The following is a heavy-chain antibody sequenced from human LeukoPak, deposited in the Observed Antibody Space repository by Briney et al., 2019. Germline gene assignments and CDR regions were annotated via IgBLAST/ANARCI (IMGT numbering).Heavy chain of an antibody. CDR3: ASNYYGSGSYDY. CDR2: IYYSGST. V-gene: IGHV4-30-4*01. CDR1: GGSISSGDYY. D-gene: IGHD3-10*01. Sequence: SQTLSLTCTVSGGSISSGDYYWSWIRQPPGKGLEWIGYIYYSGSTYYNPSFKSRVTISVDTSKNQFSLKLSSVTAADTAVYYCASNYYGSGSYDYWGQGTLVTVSS. J-gene: IGHJ4*02.